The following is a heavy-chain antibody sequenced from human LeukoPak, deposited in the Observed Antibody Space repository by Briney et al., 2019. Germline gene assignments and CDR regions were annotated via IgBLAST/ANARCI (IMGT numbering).Heavy chain of an antibody. V-gene: IGHV3-23*01. CDR1: GFTFSSYA. CDR2: ISGSGGST. CDR3: ATVGGWIRGTTTLDI. D-gene: IGHD1-26*01. J-gene: IGHJ3*02. Sequence: GGSLRLSCAASGFTFSSYAMSWVRQAPGKGLEWVSAISGSGGSTYYADSVKRRFTISRDNSKNTLYLQMNSLKTEDTAVYYCATVGGWIRGTTTLDIWGQGTMVAVSS.